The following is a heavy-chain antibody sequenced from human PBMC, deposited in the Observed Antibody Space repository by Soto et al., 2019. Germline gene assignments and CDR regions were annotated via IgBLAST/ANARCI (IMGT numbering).Heavy chain of an antibody. Sequence: QLQLQESGPGLVKPSETLSLTCTVSGGSISSSSYYWGWIRQPPGKGLEWIGRIYYSGSTYYHPSLTSRVTISVDTSKNQFSLTLSSVTAADTAVYYCARHQLLPIYYYYYGMDVWGQGTTVTVSS. CDR2: IYYSGST. J-gene: IGHJ6*02. CDR1: GGSISSSSYY. V-gene: IGHV4-39*01. CDR3: ARHQLLPIYYYYYGMDV. D-gene: IGHD2-15*01.